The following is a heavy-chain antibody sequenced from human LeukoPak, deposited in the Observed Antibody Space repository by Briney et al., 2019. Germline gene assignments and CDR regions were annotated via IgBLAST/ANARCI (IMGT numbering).Heavy chain of an antibody. CDR3: ARQDYYDSSGYYSPTDFDY. CDR2: IYHSGST. J-gene: IGHJ4*02. D-gene: IGHD3-22*01. V-gene: IGHV4-38-2*01. Sequence: SETLSLTCAVSGYSISSGYYWGWIRPPPGKGLEWIGSIYHSGSTYYNPSLKSRVTISVDTSKNQFSLKLSSVTAADTAVYYCARQDYYDSSGYYSPTDFDYWGQGTLVPVSS. CDR1: GYSISSGYY.